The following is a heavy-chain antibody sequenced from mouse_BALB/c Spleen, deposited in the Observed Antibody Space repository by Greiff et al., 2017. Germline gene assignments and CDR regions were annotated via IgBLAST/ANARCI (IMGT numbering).Heavy chain of an antibody. J-gene: IGHJ4*01. D-gene: IGHD2-3*01. Sequence: VQGVESGPSLVQPSQSLSITCTVSGFSLTSYGVHWVRQSPGKGLEWLGVIWRGGSTDYNAAFMSRLSITKDNSKSQVFFKMNSLQADDTAIYYCAKRGWSDAMDYWGQGTSVTVSS. CDR2: IWRGGST. CDR3: AKRGWSDAMDY. V-gene: IGHV2-5-1*01. CDR1: GFSLTSYG.